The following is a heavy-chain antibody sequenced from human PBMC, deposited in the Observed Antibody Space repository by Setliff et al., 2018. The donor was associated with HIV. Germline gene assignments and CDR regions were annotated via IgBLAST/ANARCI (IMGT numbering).Heavy chain of an antibody. Sequence: SETLSLTCTVSGGSLSSYYWSWIRQPAGKGLEWIGRIYSSGSTNYNPSLKSRLTMSVDTSKNQFSLKLTSVTAADTAVYYCARSGSYVGPIQHWGQGTPVTVSA. CDR3: ARSGSYVGPIQH. D-gene: IGHD3-10*02. CDR1: GGSLSSYY. V-gene: IGHV4-4*07. CDR2: IYSSGST. J-gene: IGHJ1*01.